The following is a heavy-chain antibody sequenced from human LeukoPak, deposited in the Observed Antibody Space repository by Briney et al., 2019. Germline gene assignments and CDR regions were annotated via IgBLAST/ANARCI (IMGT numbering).Heavy chain of an antibody. D-gene: IGHD3-3*01. CDR1: GGSFSGYY. V-gene: IGHV4-34*01. Sequence: SETLSLTCAVYGGSFSGYYWSWIRQPPGKGLEWIGEINHSGSTNYNPSLKSRVTISVDTSKNQFSLKLSSVTAADTAVYYCARTYYDFWSGYPRVVYFDYWGQETLVTVSS. CDR2: INHSGST. J-gene: IGHJ4*02. CDR3: ARTYYDFWSGYPRVVYFDY.